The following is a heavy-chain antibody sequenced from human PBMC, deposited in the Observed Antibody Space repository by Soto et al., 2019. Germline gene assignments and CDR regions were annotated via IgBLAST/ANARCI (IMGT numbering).Heavy chain of an antibody. CDR2: ISGSGGST. CDR1: GFTFSSYA. Sequence: GGSLRLSCAASGFTFSSYAMSWVRQAPGKGLEWVSAISGSGGSTYYADSVKGRFTISRDNSKNTLYLQMNSLRAEDTAVYYCAKGGSGTASGRYYYYYMDVWGKGTTVTVSS. CDR3: AKGGSGTASGRYYYYYMDV. J-gene: IGHJ6*03. V-gene: IGHV3-23*01. D-gene: IGHD6-25*01.